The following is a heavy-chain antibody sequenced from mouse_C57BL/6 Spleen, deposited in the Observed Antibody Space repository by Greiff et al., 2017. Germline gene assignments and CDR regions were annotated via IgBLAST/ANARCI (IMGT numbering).Heavy chain of an antibody. D-gene: IGHD4-1*01. Sequence: VQLQQSGAELVRPGSSVKMSCKASGYTFTSYWMEWVKQRPGQGLEWIGNIYPSDSETHYNQKFKDKATLTVDKSSSTAYMQLSSLTSEDSAVYYCARRNGTHFDYWGQGTTLTVSS. CDR2: IYPSDSET. CDR3: ARRNGTHFDY. J-gene: IGHJ2*01. V-gene: IGHV1-61*01. CDR1: GYTFTSYW.